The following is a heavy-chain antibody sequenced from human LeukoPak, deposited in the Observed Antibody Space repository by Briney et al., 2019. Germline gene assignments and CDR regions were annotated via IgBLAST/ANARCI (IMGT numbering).Heavy chain of an antibody. Sequence: GGSLRLSCAASGFTFSSYAMHWVRQAPGKGLEWVAVISYDGSNKYYADSVKGRFTISRDNSKNTLYLQMNSLRAEDTAVYYCARVKGMVLRGPRGGFDYWGQGTLVTVSS. CDR2: ISYDGSNK. J-gene: IGHJ4*02. CDR3: ARVKGMVLRGPRGGFDY. V-gene: IGHV3-30-3*01. D-gene: IGHD3-10*01. CDR1: GFTFSSYA.